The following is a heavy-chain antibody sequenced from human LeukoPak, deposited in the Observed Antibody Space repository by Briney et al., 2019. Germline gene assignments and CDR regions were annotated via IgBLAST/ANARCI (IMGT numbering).Heavy chain of an antibody. CDR1: GFTFANYL. CDR2: VSGSGGST. D-gene: IGHD3-9*01. J-gene: IGHJ4*02. Sequence: PGGSLRLSCAPSGFTFANYLMSWVRQTPGKGLEWVSSVSGSGGSTYYADSVKGRFTISRDNSKNTVYLQMSSLRAEDTAVYYCAKLTQPSAYWGQGTLVTVSS. V-gene: IGHV3-23*01. CDR3: AKLTQPSAY.